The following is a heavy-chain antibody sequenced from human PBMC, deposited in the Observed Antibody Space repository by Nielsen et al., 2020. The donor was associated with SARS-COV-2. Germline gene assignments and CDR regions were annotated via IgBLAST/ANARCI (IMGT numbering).Heavy chain of an antibody. CDR3: ASDRQGYNYYYGMDV. CDR2: IYYSGSA. Sequence: SETLSLTCSVSGGSIESYEHYWGWIRQSPGKGLEWIGYIYYSGSAYYNPSLEGRVTISVDTSANQFSLRLNSVTAADTAQYYCASDRQGYNYYYGMDVWGQGTTVTVS. V-gene: IGHV4-30-4*01. CDR1: GGSIESYEHY. J-gene: IGHJ6*02. D-gene: IGHD5-24*01.